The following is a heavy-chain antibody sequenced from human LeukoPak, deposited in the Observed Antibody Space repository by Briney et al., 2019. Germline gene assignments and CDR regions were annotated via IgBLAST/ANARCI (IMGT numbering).Heavy chain of an antibody. Sequence: PSETLSLTCAVSDDSFSSHYWTWIRQPPGKGLEWIGYISYIGSTNYNPSLKSRVTLSIDTSKNHFSLKLSSVTAADTAVYYCARDLVTVTKGFDIWGQGTMVSVSS. CDR3: ARDLVTVTKGFDI. D-gene: IGHD4-17*01. CDR2: ISYIGST. CDR1: DDSFSSHY. J-gene: IGHJ3*02. V-gene: IGHV4-59*11.